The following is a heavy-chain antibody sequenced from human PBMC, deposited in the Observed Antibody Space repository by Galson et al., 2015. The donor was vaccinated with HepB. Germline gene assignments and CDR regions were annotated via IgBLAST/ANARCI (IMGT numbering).Heavy chain of an antibody. J-gene: IGHJ4*02. D-gene: IGHD2-2*01. CDR2: ISAYNGNT. CDR1: GYTFTSYD. V-gene: IGHV1-18*01. CDR3: ARAGKGVPAAIGY. Sequence: SVKVSCKASGYTFTSYDITWVRQAPGQGLEWMGWISAYNGNTNYAEKLKGRVTMTTDTSTNTAYMELRSLRADDTAVYYCARAGKGVPAAIGYWGQGTLVTVSS.